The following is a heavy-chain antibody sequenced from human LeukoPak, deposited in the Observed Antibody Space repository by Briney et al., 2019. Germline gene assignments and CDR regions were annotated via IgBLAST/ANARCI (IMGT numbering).Heavy chain of an antibody. D-gene: IGHD2-15*01. CDR2: ISGSGGST. CDR1: GFTFSSYA. CDR3: AKGGLGYCSGGSCPRAVDY. J-gene: IGHJ4*02. Sequence: GGSLRLSCAASGFTFSSYAMSWVRQAPGKGLEWVSAISGSGGSTYYADSVKGRFTISRDHSKNTLYLQMNSLRAEDTAVYYCAKGGLGYCSGGSCPRAVDYWGQGTLVTVSS. V-gene: IGHV3-23*01.